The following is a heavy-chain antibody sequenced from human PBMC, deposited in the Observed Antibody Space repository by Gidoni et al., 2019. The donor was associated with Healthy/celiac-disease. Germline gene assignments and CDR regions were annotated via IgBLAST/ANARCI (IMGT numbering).Heavy chain of an antibody. V-gene: IGHV7-4-1*02. J-gene: IGHJ3*02. CDR3: ARDLYEWELQTNDAFDI. D-gene: IGHD1-26*01. CDR2: INTDTGKP. CDR1: GYTFTSYA. Sequence: QVQLVQSGSELKKPGASVKVSCKASGYTFTSYAINWVRQAPGQGPEWMGWINTDTGKPTYAQGFTGRFVFSLDTSVSTAFLQISSLKAEDTAVYYCARDLYEWELQTNDAFDIWGQGTVVTVSS.